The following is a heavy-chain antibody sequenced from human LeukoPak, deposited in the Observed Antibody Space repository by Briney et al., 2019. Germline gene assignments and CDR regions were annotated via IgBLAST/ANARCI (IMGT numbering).Heavy chain of an antibody. J-gene: IGHJ1*01. CDR1: GFTFSSYG. D-gene: IGHD3-3*01. V-gene: IGHV3-30*02. Sequence: PGGSLRLSCAASGFTFSSYGMHWVRQAPGKGLEWVAFIRYDGSNKYYADSVKGRFTISRDNSKNTLYLQMNSLRAEDTAVYYCAKPYYDFWSGPKAEYFQYWGQGTLVTVSS. CDR3: AKPYYDFWSGPKAEYFQY. CDR2: IRYDGSNK.